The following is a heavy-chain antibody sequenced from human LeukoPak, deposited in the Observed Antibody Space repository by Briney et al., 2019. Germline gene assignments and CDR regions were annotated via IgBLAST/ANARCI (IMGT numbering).Heavy chain of an antibody. D-gene: IGHD6-19*01. J-gene: IGHJ4*02. CDR2: IHTSGST. Sequence: PSETLSLTCSVSGGSFTRYYWSWIRQPSGKGLEWIGRIHTSGSTDYNPSLKTRVTMSVDTSKNQFSLKLTSVTAADTAVYYCARELYGSGLGPLWYWGQGTLVTVSS. CDR1: GGSFTRYY. CDR3: ARELYGSGLGPLWY. V-gene: IGHV4-4*07.